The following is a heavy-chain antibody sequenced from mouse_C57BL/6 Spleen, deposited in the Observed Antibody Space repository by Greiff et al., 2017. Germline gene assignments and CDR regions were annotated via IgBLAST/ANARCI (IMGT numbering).Heavy chain of an antibody. V-gene: IGHV1-15*01. CDR2: IDPETGGT. J-gene: IGHJ2*01. D-gene: IGHD2-5*01. Sequence: QVQLKESGAELVRPGASVTLSCKASGYTFTDDEMHWVKQTPVHGLEWIGAIDPETGGTAYNQKFKGKAILTADKSSSTAYMELRSLTSEDSAVYYCTNYYSSYFDYWGQGTTLTVSS. CDR1: GYTFTDDE. CDR3: TNYYSSYFDY.